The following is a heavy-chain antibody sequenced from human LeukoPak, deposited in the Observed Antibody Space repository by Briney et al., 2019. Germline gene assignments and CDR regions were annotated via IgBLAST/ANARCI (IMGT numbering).Heavy chain of an antibody. J-gene: IGHJ4*02. CDR2: ISYDGRKE. D-gene: IGHD2-15*01. V-gene: IGHV3-30*10. CDR3: AKGRGGSCYDY. Sequence: PGGSLRLSCAASGFTFSSYAMHWARQAPGKGLEWVAAISYDGRKEYYTDSVKGRFTISRDNSKNTVFLQMNSLRVEDTAVYYCAKGRGGSCYDYWGQGTLVTVSS. CDR1: GFTFSSYA.